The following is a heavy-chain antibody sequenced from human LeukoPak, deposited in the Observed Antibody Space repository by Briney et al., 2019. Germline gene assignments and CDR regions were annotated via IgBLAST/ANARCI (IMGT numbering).Heavy chain of an antibody. V-gene: IGHV3-48*03. CDR2: ISSSGGTI. Sequence: GGSLSLSCAASGITISGYTFSSYEMNWVRQAPGKGLEWVSYISSSGGTIYYADSVKGRFAISRDNAKKSMYLQMNSLRAEDTAVYYCATAFGYCSGGTCPWGQGTLVTVSS. CDR3: ATAFGYCSGGTCP. J-gene: IGHJ5*02. CDR1: GITISGYTFSSYE. D-gene: IGHD2-15*01.